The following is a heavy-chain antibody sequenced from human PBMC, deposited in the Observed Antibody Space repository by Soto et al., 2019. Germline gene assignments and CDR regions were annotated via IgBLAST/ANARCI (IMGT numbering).Heavy chain of an antibody. CDR1: GFSLSNYW. V-gene: IGHV3-74*01. Sequence: EVQVVESGGGLVQPGESLRLSCAASGFSLSNYWMHWVHQVPGKGLVWVSYINTDGSDAAYADSVKGRFTISRDNAKNTVSLQMNSLRPEDTAMCYCVRDRPHNWFDPWGQGTLVTVSS. CDR2: INTDGSDA. J-gene: IGHJ5*02. CDR3: VRDRPHNWFDP.